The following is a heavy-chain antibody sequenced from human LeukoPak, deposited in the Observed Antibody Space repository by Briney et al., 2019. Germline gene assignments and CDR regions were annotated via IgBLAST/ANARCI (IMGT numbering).Heavy chain of an antibody. CDR1: GFTFSNYA. V-gene: IGHV3-30*02. CDR2: IRYEGSNK. J-gene: IGHJ4*02. CDR3: AKDTRPYYYDSSGFYYWYYFDY. Sequence: QSGGSLRLSCAASGFTFSNYAMHWVRQAPGKGLEWVAFIRYEGSNKYYADSVKGRFTISRDNSKNTLYLQMNSLRAEDTAVYYCAKDTRPYYYDSSGFYYWYYFDYWGQGTLVTVSS. D-gene: IGHD3-22*01.